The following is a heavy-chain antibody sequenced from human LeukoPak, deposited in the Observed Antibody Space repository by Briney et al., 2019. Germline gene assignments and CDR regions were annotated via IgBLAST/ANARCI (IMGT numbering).Heavy chain of an antibody. CDR3: ARTMAAAAAGRLNTFDI. J-gene: IGHJ3*02. Sequence: ASVKVSCKASGYTFTSYGISWVRQAPGQGLEWMGWISAYNGNTNYAQKLQGRVTMTTDTSTSTAYMELRSLRSDDTAVYYCARTMAAAAAGRLNTFDIWGQGTMVTVSS. CDR2: ISAYNGNT. CDR1: GYTFTSYG. V-gene: IGHV1-18*01. D-gene: IGHD6-13*01.